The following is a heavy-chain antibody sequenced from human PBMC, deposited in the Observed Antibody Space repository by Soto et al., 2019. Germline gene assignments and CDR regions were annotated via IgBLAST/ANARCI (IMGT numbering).Heavy chain of an antibody. CDR1: GFTFSSYA. CDR3: ARGREDGYSSGWYWFDP. V-gene: IGHV3-30-3*01. J-gene: IGHJ5*02. D-gene: IGHD6-19*01. CDR2: ISYDGSNK. Sequence: QVQLVESGGGVVQPGRSLRLSCAASGFTFSSYAMHWVRQAPGKGLEWVAVISYDGSNKYYADSVKGRFTISRDNSKNTLYLQMNSLRAEDTDVYYCARGREDGYSSGWYWFDPWGQGTLVTVSS.